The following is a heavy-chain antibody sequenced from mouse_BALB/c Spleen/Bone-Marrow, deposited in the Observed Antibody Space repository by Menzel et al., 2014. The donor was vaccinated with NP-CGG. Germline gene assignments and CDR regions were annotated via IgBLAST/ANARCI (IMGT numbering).Heavy chain of an antibody. CDR1: GFNIKDTY. D-gene: IGHD2-1*01. CDR2: IDPANGNT. Sequence: VQLLQSGAELVKPGASVKLSCTASGFNIKDTYMHWVKQRPEQGLEWIGRIDPANGNTKYDPKFQGKATITADTSSNTAYLQLSSLTSEDTAVYYCARNGNYGAWFAYWGHETLVTASA. CDR3: ARNGNYGAWFAY. J-gene: IGHJ3*01. V-gene: IGHV14-3*02.